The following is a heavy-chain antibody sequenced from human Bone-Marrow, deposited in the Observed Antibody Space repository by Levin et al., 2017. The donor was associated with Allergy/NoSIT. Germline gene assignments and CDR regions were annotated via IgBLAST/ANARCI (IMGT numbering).Heavy chain of an antibody. Sequence: SETLSLTCAVYGGSLSGFYWTWIRQSPGKGLEWIAEISHSGSSRYNPSLKSRVTVSVDTSKNQFTLSLNSVTAADTAVYFCARRTSGVFDFWGRGSLVTVSS. J-gene: IGHJ5*01. CDR3: ARRTSGVFDF. V-gene: IGHV4-34*01. CDR2: ISHSGSS. CDR1: GGSLSGFY. D-gene: IGHD1-26*01.